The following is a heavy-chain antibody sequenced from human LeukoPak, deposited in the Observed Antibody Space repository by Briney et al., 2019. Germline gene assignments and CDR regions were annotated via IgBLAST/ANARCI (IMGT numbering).Heavy chain of an antibody. J-gene: IGHJ4*02. V-gene: IGHV4-39*02. CDR1: GDSISRSTYY. CDR3: ARGSGAVAVDY. D-gene: IGHD6-19*01. CDR2: VYYGRSP. Sequence: SETLSLTCTVSGDSISRSTYYWAWIRQPPGKGLEWIGSVYYGRSPYFNPSLESRATISVDTSKNHFSLKMSSVTAADTAVYYCARGSGAVAVDYWGQGTLVTVSS.